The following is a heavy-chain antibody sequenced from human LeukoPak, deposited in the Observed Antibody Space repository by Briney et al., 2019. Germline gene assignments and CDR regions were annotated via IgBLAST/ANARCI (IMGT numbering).Heavy chain of an antibody. CDR2: IYTSGST. Sequence: SETLSLTCTVSGGSISSGGYYWSWIRQPAGKGLEWIGRIYTSGSTNYNPSLKSRVTISVDTSKNQFSLKLSSVTAADTAVYYCARADCTNGVCYTSDYWGQGTLVTVSS. D-gene: IGHD2-8*01. CDR1: GGSISSGGYY. V-gene: IGHV4-61*02. J-gene: IGHJ4*02. CDR3: ARADCTNGVCYTSDY.